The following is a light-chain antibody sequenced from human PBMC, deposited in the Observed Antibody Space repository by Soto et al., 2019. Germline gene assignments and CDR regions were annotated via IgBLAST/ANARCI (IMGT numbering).Light chain of an antibody. J-gene: IGKJ1*01. CDR3: QQYNGYST. V-gene: IGKV1-5*01. CDR1: QSISRW. Sequence: IQMTQYPSILSASVGDRVTITCRAIQSISRWLAWYQQKPGKAPKLLISDASNLESGVPSRFSGSGSGTQFTLTISSLQPDDFATYYCQQYNGYSTFGQGTKVDI. CDR2: DAS.